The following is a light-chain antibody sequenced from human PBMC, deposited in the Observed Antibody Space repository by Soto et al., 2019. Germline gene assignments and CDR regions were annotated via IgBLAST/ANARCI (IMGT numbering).Light chain of an antibody. CDR3: PTWGTGMHVV. V-gene: IGLV4-69*01. CDR1: SGHSSYA. Sequence: QLVVTQSPSASASLGASVKLTCTLSSGHSSYAIAWHQQQPEKGPRYLMKLNSDGSHSKGDGIPDRFSGSSSGAERYLTISSLQSEDETDYYCPTWGTGMHVVFGGGTKLTVL. CDR2: LNSDGSH. J-gene: IGLJ2*01.